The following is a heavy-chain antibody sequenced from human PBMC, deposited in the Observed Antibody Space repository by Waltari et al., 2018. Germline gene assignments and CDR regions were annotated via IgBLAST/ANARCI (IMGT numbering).Heavy chain of an antibody. CDR2: IRHTGIT. J-gene: IGHJ4*02. CDR3: ARWDSPDRYFGD. D-gene: IGHD1-20*01. CDR1: GGSINNYF. Sequence: QVQLQESGPGLVKPSETLSLTCSVSGGSINNYFWNWIRQSPGKGLQWIGYIRHTGITKSNPSLKSRVTMAVDTSKSQFSLKLTSVSATDTAVYFCARWDSPDRYFGDWGQGTPVTVSS. V-gene: IGHV4-59*08.